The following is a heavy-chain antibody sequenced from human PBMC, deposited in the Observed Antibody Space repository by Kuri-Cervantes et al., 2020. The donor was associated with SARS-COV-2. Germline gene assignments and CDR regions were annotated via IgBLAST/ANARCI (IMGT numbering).Heavy chain of an antibody. CDR2: ISSSSSTI. CDR3: ARDTYCDFWSGYYPRDAFDI. Sequence: GGSLRLSCAASGFTFSSYSMNWVRQAPGKGLEWVSYISSSSSTIYYADSVKGRFTISRDNAKNSLYLQMNSLRAEDTAVYYCARDTYCDFWSGYYPRDAFDIRGQGTMVTVSS. D-gene: IGHD3-3*01. V-gene: IGHV3-48*01. CDR1: GFTFSSYS. J-gene: IGHJ3*02.